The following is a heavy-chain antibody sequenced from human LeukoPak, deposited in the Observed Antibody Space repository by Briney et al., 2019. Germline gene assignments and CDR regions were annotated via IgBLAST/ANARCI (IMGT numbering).Heavy chain of an antibody. CDR3: TRDPAYCGGDCYDDY. V-gene: IGHV3-21*03. J-gene: IGHJ4*02. CDR1: GFTFSSYS. Sequence: GGSLRLSCAASGFTFSSYSMNWVRQAPGKGLEWVSSISSSSSYIYYADSVKGRFTISRDNAKNSLYLQMNSLKTEDTAVYYCTRDPAYCGGDCYDDYWGQGTLVTVSS. CDR2: ISSSSSYI. D-gene: IGHD2-21*02.